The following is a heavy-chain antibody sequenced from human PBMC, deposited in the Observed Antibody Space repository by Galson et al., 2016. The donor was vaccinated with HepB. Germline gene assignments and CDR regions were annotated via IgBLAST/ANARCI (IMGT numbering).Heavy chain of an antibody. V-gene: IGHV3-53*01. D-gene: IGHD2-15*01. CDR2: SSDGDSR. CDR1: GFTVSSNY. CDR3: VKTPSSMVASGWGDY. J-gene: IGHJ4*02. Sequence: SLRLSCAASGFTVSSNYMSWVRQTPGKGLEWVSSTSSDGDSRYYAGSVRGRFTISRDNSKNTLYLQMNSLTPEDTAVYYCVKTPSSMVASGWGDYWGQGTLVTVSS.